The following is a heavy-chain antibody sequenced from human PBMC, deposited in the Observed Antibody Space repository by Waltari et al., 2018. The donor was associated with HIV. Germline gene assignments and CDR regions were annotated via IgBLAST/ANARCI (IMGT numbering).Heavy chain of an antibody. CDR1: GFSPRTSGLC. D-gene: IGHD5-12*01. V-gene: IGHV2-70*01. J-gene: IGHJ4*02. CDR3: ARIAPGDGYIHYIDY. Sequence: QVTLRPSGPALVKPTQTLTLTCTFSGFSPRTSGLCVSWIRQPPGKALEWLAVIDWDDDKYYRTSLKTRLTISKDTSKNQVVLTLTNVDPVDTATYYCARIAPGDGYIHYIDYWGRGTLVTVSS. CDR2: IDWDDDK.